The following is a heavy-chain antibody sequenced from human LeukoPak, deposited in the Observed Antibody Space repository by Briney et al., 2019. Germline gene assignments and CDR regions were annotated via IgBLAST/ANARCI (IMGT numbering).Heavy chain of an antibody. Sequence: ASVKVSCKASGYTFTSYGISWVRQAPGQGLEWMGWISAYNGNTNYAQKLQGRVTMTTDTSTSTAYMELRSLRSDDTAVYYCARDAVLKDIVVVTDNWFDPWGQGTLVTVSS. CDR2: ISAYNGNT. J-gene: IGHJ5*02. V-gene: IGHV1-18*01. CDR3: ARDAVLKDIVVVTDNWFDP. D-gene: IGHD2-21*02. CDR1: GYTFTSYG.